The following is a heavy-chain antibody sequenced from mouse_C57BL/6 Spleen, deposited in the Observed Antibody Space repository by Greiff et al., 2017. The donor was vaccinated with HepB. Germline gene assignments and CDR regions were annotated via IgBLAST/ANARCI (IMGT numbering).Heavy chain of an antibody. CDR2: ISDGGSYT. J-gene: IGHJ2*01. V-gene: IGHV5-4*03. D-gene: IGHD3-1*01. Sequence: EVNVVESGGGLVKPGGSLKLSCAASGFTFSSYAMSWVRQTPEKRLEWVATISDGGSYTYYPDNVKGRFTISRDNAKNNLYLQMSHLKSEDTAMYYCARGGLFDYWGQGTTLTVSS. CDR1: GFTFSSYA. CDR3: ARGGLFDY.